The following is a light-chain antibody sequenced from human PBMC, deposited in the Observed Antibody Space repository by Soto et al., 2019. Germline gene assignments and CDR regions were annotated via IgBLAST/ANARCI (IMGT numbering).Light chain of an antibody. CDR1: SSDVGGYNY. CDR3: SSYTGSSTPLV. CDR2: DVS. J-gene: IGLJ2*01. Sequence: QSALTQPASVSGSPGQSITISCTGTSSDVGGYNYVSWYQRHPGKAPKLMIYDVSNRPSGVSNRFSGSKSGNTASLTISGLQAEDEADYYCSSYTGSSTPLVFGGGTKLTVL. V-gene: IGLV2-14*01.